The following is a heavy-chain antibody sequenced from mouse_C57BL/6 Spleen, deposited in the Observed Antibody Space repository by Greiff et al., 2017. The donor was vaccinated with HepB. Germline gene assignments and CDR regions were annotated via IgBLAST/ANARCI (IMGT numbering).Heavy chain of an antibody. D-gene: IGHD1-1*01. CDR3: VRFTTEYFDV. CDR1: GYSFTGYY. CDR2: INPSTGGT. J-gene: IGHJ1*03. V-gene: IGHV1-42*01. Sequence: VQLQQSGPELVKPGASVKISCKASGYSFTGYYMNWVKQSPEKSLEWIGEINPSTGGTTYNQKFKAKATLTVDKSSSTAYMQLKSLTSEDSAVYYCVRFTTEYFDVWGTGTTVTVSS.